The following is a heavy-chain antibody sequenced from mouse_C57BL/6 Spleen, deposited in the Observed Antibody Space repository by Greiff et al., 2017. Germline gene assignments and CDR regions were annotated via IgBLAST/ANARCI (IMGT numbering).Heavy chain of an antibody. J-gene: IGHJ4*01. CDR1: GYAFSSSW. Sequence: QVQLQESGPELVKPGASVKISCKASGYAFSSSWMNWVKQRPGQGLEWIGRIYPGDGDTNYNGKFKGKATLTADKSSSTAYMQLSSLTSEDSAVYFCARSVYYYAMDYWGQGTSVTVSS. V-gene: IGHV1-82*01. CDR3: ARSVYYYAMDY. CDR2: IYPGDGDT.